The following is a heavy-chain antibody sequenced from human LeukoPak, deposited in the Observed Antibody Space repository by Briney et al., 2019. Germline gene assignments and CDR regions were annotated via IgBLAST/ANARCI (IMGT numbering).Heavy chain of an antibody. CDR3: ARDYATGTTSSFDY. CDR1: GFTFSDYY. D-gene: IGHD1-1*01. Sequence: GGSLRLSCAASGFTFSDYYMSWIRQAPGKGLEWVSYISSSGSTIYYADSVKGRFTISSDNAKNSLYLPMNTLRAEDTAVYYCARDYATGTTSSFDYWGQGTLVTVSS. J-gene: IGHJ4*02. V-gene: IGHV3-11*01. CDR2: ISSSGSTI.